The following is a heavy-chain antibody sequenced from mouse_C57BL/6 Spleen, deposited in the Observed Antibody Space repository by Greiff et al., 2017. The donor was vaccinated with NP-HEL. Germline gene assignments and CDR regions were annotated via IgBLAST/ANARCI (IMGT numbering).Heavy chain of an antibody. D-gene: IGHD2-5*01. CDR2: INSDGGST. V-gene: IGHV5-2*01. CDR3: ARPRAYYSNYVFAY. Sequence: EVKVVESGGGLVQPGESLKLSCESNEYEFPSHDMSWVRKTPEKRLELVAAINSDGGSTYYPDTMERRFIISRDNTKKTLYLQMSSLRSEDTALYYCARPRAYYSNYVFAYWGQGTLVTVSA. CDR1: EYEFPSHD. J-gene: IGHJ3*01.